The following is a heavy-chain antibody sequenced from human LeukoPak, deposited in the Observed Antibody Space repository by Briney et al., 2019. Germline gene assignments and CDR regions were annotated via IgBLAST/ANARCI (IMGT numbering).Heavy chain of an antibody. CDR1: GFTFTSYE. J-gene: IGHJ4*02. Sequence: GGSLRLSCAASGFTFTSYEMNWVRQAPGKGLEWVSYITISGSIIYYADSVKGRFTISRDNAKNSLYLQMNSLRAEDTAVYYCARTTSFDYWGQGTLVTVSS. CDR3: ARTTSFDY. V-gene: IGHV3-48*03. D-gene: IGHD1-1*01. CDR2: ITISGSII.